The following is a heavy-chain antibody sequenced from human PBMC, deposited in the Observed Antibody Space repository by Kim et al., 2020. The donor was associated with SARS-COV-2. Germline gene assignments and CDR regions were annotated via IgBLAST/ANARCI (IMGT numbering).Heavy chain of an antibody. D-gene: IGHD3-22*01. J-gene: IGHJ6*01. CDR1: GGSFSGYY. CDR3: ARGPTPYFDSSGYPRDYYGMDV. V-gene: IGHV4-34*01. CDR2: INHSGST. Sequence: SETLSLICAVYGGSFSGYYWSWIRQPPGKGLEWIGEINHSGSTNYNPSLKSRVTISVDTSKNQFSLKLSSVTAADTAVYYCARGPTPYFDSSGYPRDYYGMDVWVQGTTVTVSS.